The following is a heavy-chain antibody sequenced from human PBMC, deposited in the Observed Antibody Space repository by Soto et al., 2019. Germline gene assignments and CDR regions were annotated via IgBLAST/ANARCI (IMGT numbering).Heavy chain of an antibody. D-gene: IGHD6-6*01. CDR2: IYYSGST. CDR3: ARAGGVAARTSDY. CDR1: GGSINDFY. Sequence: SETLSLTCTVSGGSINDFYWSWIRQPPGKGLEWIGYIYYSGSTDYNPSLKGRVTISVDTSKNQFSLKLRSVTAADTAVYYCARAGGVAARTSDYWGQGTMATVSS. V-gene: IGHV4-59*01. J-gene: IGHJ4*02.